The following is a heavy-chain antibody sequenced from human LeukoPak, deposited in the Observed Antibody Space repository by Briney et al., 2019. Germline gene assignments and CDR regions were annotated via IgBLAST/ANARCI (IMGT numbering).Heavy chain of an antibody. Sequence: GGSLRLSCVASGFTFSSRDWMTWVRQAPGKGLEWVANIKQDGSEKNYVDSVKGRFTISRDNAKNSLYLQMNSLRAEDTAVYYCARASYDSSGYYNPSKSYFDYWGQGTLVTVSS. CDR1: GFTFSSRDW. V-gene: IGHV3-7*01. J-gene: IGHJ4*02. D-gene: IGHD3-22*01. CDR2: IKQDGSEK. CDR3: ARASYDSSGYYNPSKSYFDY.